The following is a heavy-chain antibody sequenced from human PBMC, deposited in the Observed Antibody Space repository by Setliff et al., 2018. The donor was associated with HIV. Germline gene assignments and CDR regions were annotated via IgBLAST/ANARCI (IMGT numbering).Heavy chain of an antibody. CDR2: VSQSGST. CDR3: AAGGGYSDYFYYAMDV. V-gene: IGHV4-39*02. CDR1: GVSINRTDHY. Sequence: SETLSLTCSVSGVSINRTDHYWGWIRQSPGKRLEWIGSVSQSGSTYYNPSLKSRITISVDRSKNLYSMKLTSVTAADTAVYYCAAGGGYSDYFYYAMDVWGQGTTVTVSS. D-gene: IGHD2-21*01. J-gene: IGHJ6*02.